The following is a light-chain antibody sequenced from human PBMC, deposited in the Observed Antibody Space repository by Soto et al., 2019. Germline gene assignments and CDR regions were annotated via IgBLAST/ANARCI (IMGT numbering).Light chain of an antibody. CDR3: QQYGSSPRNT. CDR2: GAS. V-gene: IGKV3-20*01. J-gene: IGKJ2*01. Sequence: EIVLTQSPAALSLSPWERATVSCMASQSVSSSYLAWYQQKPGQAPRLLIYGASSRATGIPDRFSGSGSGTDFTLTISRLEPEDFAVYYCQQYGSSPRNTFGQGTKVDIK. CDR1: QSVSSSY.